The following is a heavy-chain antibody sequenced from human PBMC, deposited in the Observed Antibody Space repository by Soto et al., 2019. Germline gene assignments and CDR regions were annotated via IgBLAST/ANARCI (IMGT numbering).Heavy chain of an antibody. V-gene: IGHV4-59*01. CDR1: GGSISSGY. CDR3: TGASYDIDGYILEP. Sequence: QVQPQESGPGLLKPSETLSLTCSVSGGSISSGYWTWIRPPPGKGLEWIGYIYFGGSMNYNPSLKRRVIISFDTAQNQFSLSLCCVTAEDSCGYYCTGASYDIDGYILEPLGQGTSVTVSS. J-gene: IGHJ5*02. CDR2: IYFGGSM. D-gene: IGHD3-22*01.